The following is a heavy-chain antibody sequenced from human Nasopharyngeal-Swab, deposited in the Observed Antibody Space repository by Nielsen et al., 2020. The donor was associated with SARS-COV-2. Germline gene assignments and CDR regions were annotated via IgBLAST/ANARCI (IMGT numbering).Heavy chain of an antibody. CDR3: AGHPADFDY. D-gene: IGHD6-25*01. CDR1: GGSVSDYH. CDR2: MKPSGIT. J-gene: IGHJ4*02. Sequence: SETLSLTCAVYGGSVSDYHWSWIRQPPGKGLEWIVEMKPSGITNYNPSLKSRVAISIDTSKNQFFLNLRSVAAADTAVYYCAGHPADFDYWGQGTLITVSS. V-gene: IGHV4-34*01.